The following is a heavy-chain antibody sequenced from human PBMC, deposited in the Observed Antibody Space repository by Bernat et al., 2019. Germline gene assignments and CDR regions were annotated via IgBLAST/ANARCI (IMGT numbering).Heavy chain of an antibody. CDR2: IIPILGIA. D-gene: IGHD2-2*01. Sequence: GSSVKVSCKASGGTFSSYTISWVRQAPGQGLEWMGRIIPILGIANYAQKFQGRVTITADKSTSTAYMELSSLRSEDTAVYYCARERYCSSTSCLWAFDIWGQGTMVTVSS. CDR3: ARERYCSSTSCLWAFDI. CDR1: GGTFSSYT. V-gene: IGHV1-69*04. J-gene: IGHJ3*02.